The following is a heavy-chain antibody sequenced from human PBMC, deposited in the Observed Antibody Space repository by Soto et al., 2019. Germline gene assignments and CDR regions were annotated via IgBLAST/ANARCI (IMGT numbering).Heavy chain of an antibody. D-gene: IGHD1-26*01. CDR3: ARHLDYRIVGASTFDY. CDR1: GGSITSSNYY. Sequence: QLRLQESGPGLVKPSETLSLTCTVSGGSITSSNYYWGWIRQPPGEGLEWLGSISYTGSTYNNPSLKSRFTTSLDTSKSQFSLKLSPVTAADTAVYYCARHLDYRIVGASTFDYWGQATLVTVSS. J-gene: IGHJ4*02. V-gene: IGHV4-39*01. CDR2: ISYTGST.